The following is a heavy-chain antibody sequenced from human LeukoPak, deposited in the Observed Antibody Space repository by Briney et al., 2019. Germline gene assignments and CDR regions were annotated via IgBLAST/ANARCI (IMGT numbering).Heavy chain of an antibody. V-gene: IGHV6-1*01. Sequence: SQTLSLTCAISGDSVSRNNIAWNWIRQSPSRGLEWLGRTYYGSKLYNEYAVSVKSRITINPDTSKNQFSLHLNSMTPEDTGVYYCARGTGWPLFDYWGQGTLATVSS. CDR2: TYYGSKLYN. CDR3: ARGTGWPLFDY. D-gene: IGHD6-19*01. CDR1: GDSVSRNNIA. J-gene: IGHJ4*02.